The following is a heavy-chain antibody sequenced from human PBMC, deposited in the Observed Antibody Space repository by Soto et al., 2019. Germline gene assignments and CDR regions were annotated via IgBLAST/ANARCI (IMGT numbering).Heavy chain of an antibody. CDR1: GGSISSYY. CDR2: IYTSGST. CDR3: ARDGAYYDILTGYAYYYGMDV. Sequence: PSETLSLTCTVSGGSISSYYWSWIRQPAGKGLEWIGRIYTSGSTNYNPSLKSRVTMSVDTSKNQFSLKLSSVTAADTAVYYCARDGAYYDILTGYAYYYGMDVWGQGATVTVSS. V-gene: IGHV4-4*07. J-gene: IGHJ6*02. D-gene: IGHD3-9*01.